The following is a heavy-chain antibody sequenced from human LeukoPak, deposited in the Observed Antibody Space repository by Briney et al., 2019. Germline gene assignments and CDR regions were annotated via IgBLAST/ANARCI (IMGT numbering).Heavy chain of an antibody. Sequence: GASVKVSCKVSGYTLTELSMHWVRQAPGKGLEWMGGFDPEDGETIYAQKFQGRVTMTEDTSTDTAYMELSSLRSEDTAVYYCATDRLYCSGGSCFRWFDPWGRGTLVTVSS. J-gene: IGHJ5*02. D-gene: IGHD2-15*01. CDR1: GYTLTELS. CDR2: FDPEDGET. V-gene: IGHV1-24*01. CDR3: ATDRLYCSGGSCFRWFDP.